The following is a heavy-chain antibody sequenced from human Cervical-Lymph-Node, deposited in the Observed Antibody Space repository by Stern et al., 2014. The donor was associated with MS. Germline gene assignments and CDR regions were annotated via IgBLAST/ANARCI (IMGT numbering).Heavy chain of an antibody. D-gene: IGHD5-18*01. CDR2: IWYDGSNK. Sequence: QVQLVESGGGVVQPGRSLRLSCAASGFTFSSYGMHWVRQAPGKGLEWVAVIWYDGSNKYYADSVKGRFTISRDNSKNTLYLQMNSLRAEDTAVYYCARERGGRGYSYGYDYWGQGTLVTVSS. V-gene: IGHV3-33*01. CDR3: ARERGGRGYSYGYDY. J-gene: IGHJ4*02. CDR1: GFTFSSYG.